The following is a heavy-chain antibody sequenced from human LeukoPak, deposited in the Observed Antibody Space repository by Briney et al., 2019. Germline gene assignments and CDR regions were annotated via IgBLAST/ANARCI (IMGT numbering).Heavy chain of an antibody. CDR3: ARAPYYDFWSGYWDA. Sequence: GGSLRLSCAASGFTFSSYSMNWVRQAPGKGLEWVSSISSSSSYIYYADSVKGRFTISRDNAKNSLYLQMNSLRAEDTAVYYCARAPYYDFWSGYWDAWGQGTLVTVSS. J-gene: IGHJ5*02. D-gene: IGHD3-3*01. CDR1: GFTFSSYS. CDR2: ISSSSSYI. V-gene: IGHV3-21*01.